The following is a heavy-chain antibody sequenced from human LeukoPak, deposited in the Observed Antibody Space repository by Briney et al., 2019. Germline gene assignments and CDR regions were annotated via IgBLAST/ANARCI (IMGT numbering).Heavy chain of an antibody. CDR3: ARERIVGASTHFDY. V-gene: IGHV1-18*01. CDR1: GYTFTSYG. CDR2: ISACNGNT. Sequence: ASVKVSCKASGYTFTSYGISWVRQAPGQGLEWMGWISACNGNTNYAQKLQGRVTMTTDTSTSTAHMELRSLRSDDTAVYYCARERIVGASTHFDYWGQGTLVTVSS. J-gene: IGHJ4*02. D-gene: IGHD1-26*01.